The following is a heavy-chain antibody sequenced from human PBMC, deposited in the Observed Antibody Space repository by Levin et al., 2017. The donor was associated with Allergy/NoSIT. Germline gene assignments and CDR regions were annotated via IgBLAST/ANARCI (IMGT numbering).Heavy chain of an antibody. V-gene: IGHV3-66*01. CDR1: GFTVSSNY. J-gene: IGHJ3*02. CDR3: ARMYSSSWPVIDAFDI. Sequence: GESLKISCAASGFTVSSNYMSWVRQAPGKGLEWVSVIYSGGSTYYADSVKGRFTISRDNSKNTLYLQMNSLRAEDTAVYYCARMYSSSWPVIDAFDIWGQGTMVTVSS. D-gene: IGHD6-13*01. CDR2: IYSGGST.